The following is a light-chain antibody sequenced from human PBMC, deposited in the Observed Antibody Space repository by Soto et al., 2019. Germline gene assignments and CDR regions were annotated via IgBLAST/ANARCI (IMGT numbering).Light chain of an antibody. CDR1: QSISNY. CDR2: AAS. J-gene: IGKJ2*01. CDR3: QQYGSSLGT. V-gene: IGKV1-39*01. Sequence: DIQMTQSPSSLSASVGDRVTVTCRASQSISNYLNWYQQKPGKAPKVLIYAASSLQSGVPSRFSGSGSGTDFTLTFSSLQPEDFATYYCQQYGSSLGTFGQGTKVEV.